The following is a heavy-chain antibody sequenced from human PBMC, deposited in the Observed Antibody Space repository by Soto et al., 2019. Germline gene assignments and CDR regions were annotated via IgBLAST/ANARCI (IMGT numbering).Heavy chain of an antibody. CDR1: GYTFTSYG. V-gene: IGHV1-18*01. J-gene: IGHJ5*02. CDR2: ISAYNGNT. D-gene: IGHD6-19*01. Sequence: ASVKVSCKGSGYTFTSYGVSWVRQAPGQGLEWMGWISAYNGNTNYAQKLQGRVTMTTDTSTSTAYMELRSLRSDDTAVYYCARDSSGKNWFDPWGQGTLVTVS. CDR3: ARDSSGKNWFDP.